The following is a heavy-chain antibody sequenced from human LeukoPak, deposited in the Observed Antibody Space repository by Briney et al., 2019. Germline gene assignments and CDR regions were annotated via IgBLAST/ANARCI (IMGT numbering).Heavy chain of an antibody. V-gene: IGHV4-39*01. CDR2: IYSRDLT. D-gene: IGHD5-24*01. J-gene: IGHJ4*01. CDR3: ARGADDYKLGNF. Sequence: SETLSLNCTVSGGSFHSSYRWTWVRPTPGKGLEWVGTIYSRDLTYYNPSLTRRVTISADTSKNMFSLRLTSVTAADTAVYYCARGADDYKLGNFWGHGILVTVFS. CDR1: GGSFHSSYR.